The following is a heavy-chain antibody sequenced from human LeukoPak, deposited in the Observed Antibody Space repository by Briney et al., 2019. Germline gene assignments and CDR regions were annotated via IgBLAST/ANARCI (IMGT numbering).Heavy chain of an antibody. J-gene: IGHJ5*02. Sequence: PSETLSLTCTVSGGSISSGGYYWSWIRQPPGKGLEWIGEINHSGSTNYNPSLKSRVTISVDTSKNQFSLKLSSVTAADTAVYYCARDRYCSSTSCPNWFDPWGQGTLVTVSS. CDR1: GGSISSGGYY. D-gene: IGHD2-2*01. CDR2: INHSGST. V-gene: IGHV4-39*07. CDR3: ARDRYCSSTSCPNWFDP.